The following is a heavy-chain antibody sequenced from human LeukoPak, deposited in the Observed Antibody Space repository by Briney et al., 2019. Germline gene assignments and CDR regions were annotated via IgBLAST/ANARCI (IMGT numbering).Heavy chain of an antibody. D-gene: IGHD5-18*01. CDR1: GFTFMSFA. CDR2: TSGSGGTT. Sequence: PGGSLRLSCGPSGFTFMSFAMIWVRQAPGKGLEWVSATSGSGGTTYYADSVKGRFIISRDNSKNTLYVEMNSLRADDTAVYYCAEARHTYGLQQRDALYTSGQGKMVTISS. J-gene: IGHJ3*02. CDR3: AEARHTYGLQQRDALYT. V-gene: IGHV3-23*01.